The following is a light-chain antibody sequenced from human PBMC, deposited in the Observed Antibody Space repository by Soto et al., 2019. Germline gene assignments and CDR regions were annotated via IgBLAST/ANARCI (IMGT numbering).Light chain of an antibody. V-gene: IGLV2-8*01. CDR2: EVS. J-gene: IGLJ1*01. CDR3: SSHGGSNNFYV. Sequence: QSVLTRPPSAPGPPGQSITISCTGTSSDVGAYNYVSWYQQHPGKAPKLMIHEVSKRPSRVPERFSASKSGNTASLTVSGLQAEEEADYYCSSHGGSNNFYVFGTGTKVTVL. CDR1: SSDVGAYNY.